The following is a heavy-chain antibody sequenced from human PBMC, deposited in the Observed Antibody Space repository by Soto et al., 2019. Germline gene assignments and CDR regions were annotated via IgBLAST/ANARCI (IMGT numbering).Heavy chain of an antibody. Sequence: QVQVEQSGAEVKKPGSSVKVSCKASGETFSSYGFTWVRQAPGQGLEWMGGIVPILRTANYAQKFQGRVTITADESTSTAYMELSSLRSEDTAVYSCARALVATNAFDYWGQGILVTVSS. J-gene: IGHJ4*02. D-gene: IGHD5-12*01. CDR3: ARALVATNAFDY. CDR2: IVPILRTA. CDR1: GETFSSYG. V-gene: IGHV1-69*11.